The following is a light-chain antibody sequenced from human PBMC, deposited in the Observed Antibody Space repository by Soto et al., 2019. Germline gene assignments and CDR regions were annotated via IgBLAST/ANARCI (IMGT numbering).Light chain of an antibody. CDR3: HQYNNWPPAWT. CDR2: GAS. J-gene: IGKJ1*01. CDR1: QSFTSN. Sequence: EIVMTQSLATLSVSPGERATLSCRASQSFTSNLAWYQQKPGQAPRLLIYGASTRATGIPARFSGSGSGTEFTLTISSLQSEDFAVYYCHQYNNWPPAWTFGQGTKVEIK. V-gene: IGKV3-15*01.